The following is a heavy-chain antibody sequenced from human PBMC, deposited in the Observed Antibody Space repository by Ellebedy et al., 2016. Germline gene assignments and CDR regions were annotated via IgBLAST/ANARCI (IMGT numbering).Heavy chain of an antibody. Sequence: SETLSLTCTVSGGSISSYYWSWIRQPPGKGLEWIGYIYYSGSTNYNPSLKSRVTISVDTSKNQFSLKVSSVTAADTAVYYCARHARITMMDDAFDIWGQGTMVTVSS. CDR2: IYYSGST. CDR1: GGSISSYY. D-gene: IGHD3-22*01. CDR3: ARHARITMMDDAFDI. J-gene: IGHJ3*02. V-gene: IGHV4-59*08.